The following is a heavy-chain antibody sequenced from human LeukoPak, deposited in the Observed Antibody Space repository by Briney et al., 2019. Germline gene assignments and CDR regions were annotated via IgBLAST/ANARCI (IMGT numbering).Heavy chain of an antibody. Sequence: SETLSLTCTVSGGSISGSSYYWGWSRQPPGTGLEWIGSIYYSGSTYYNPSLKSRVTISVDTSKNQFSLKLSSVTAADTAVYYCARHTPLFDYWGQGTLVTVSS. D-gene: IGHD2-15*01. V-gene: IGHV4-39*01. CDR2: IYYSGST. CDR1: GGSISGSSYY. CDR3: ARHTPLFDY. J-gene: IGHJ4*02.